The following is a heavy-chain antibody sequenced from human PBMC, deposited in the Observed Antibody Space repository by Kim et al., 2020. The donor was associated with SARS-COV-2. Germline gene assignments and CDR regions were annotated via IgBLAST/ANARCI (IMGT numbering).Heavy chain of an antibody. CDR2: IYSGGST. J-gene: IGHJ4*02. CDR3: ARDQGLGYSLDY. D-gene: IGHD2-21*01. V-gene: IGHV3-53*01. Sequence: LSLTCAASGFTVSSNYMSWVRQAPGKGLEWVSVIYSGGSTYYADSVKGRFTISRDNSKNTLYLQMNSLRAEDTAVYYCARDQGLGYSLDYWGQGTLVTVSS. CDR1: GFTVSSNY.